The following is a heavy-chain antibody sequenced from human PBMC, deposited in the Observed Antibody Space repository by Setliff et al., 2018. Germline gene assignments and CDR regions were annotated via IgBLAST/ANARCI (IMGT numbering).Heavy chain of an antibody. J-gene: IGHJ4*02. D-gene: IGHD3-3*01. Sequence: ASVKVSCKASGATLSGVVFSWVRQAPGHGLEWMGRFIPVLGKPNYAPRFQGRLTITVDTSTGTSYMDLRSLRSDDTAIYYCATELRSPFWHFDLWGQGSQVTVSS. CDR2: FIPVLGKP. V-gene: IGHV1-69*04. CDR1: GATLSGVV. CDR3: ATELRSPFWHFDL.